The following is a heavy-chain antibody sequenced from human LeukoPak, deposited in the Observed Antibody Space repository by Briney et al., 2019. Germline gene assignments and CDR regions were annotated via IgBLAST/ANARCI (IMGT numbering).Heavy chain of an antibody. V-gene: IGHV3-66*02. CDR3: ARGISSSSCCHFDY. CDR1: GFTVSSNY. CDR2: ICSGGST. J-gene: IGHJ4*02. Sequence: GGSLRLSCAASGFTVSSNYMTWVRQAPGRGLEWVSVICSGGSTYSADSVKGRFTISRDNSKNTLYLQMNSLRAEDTAVYFCARGISSSSCCHFDYWGQGTLVTVSS. D-gene: IGHD2-2*01.